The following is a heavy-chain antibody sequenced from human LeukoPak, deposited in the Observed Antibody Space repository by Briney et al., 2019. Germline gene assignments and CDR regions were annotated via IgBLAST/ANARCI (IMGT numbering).Heavy chain of an antibody. CDR3: ARDRTIGELVDY. D-gene: IGHD3-10*01. J-gene: IGHJ4*02. CDR1: GFTFSSYS. CDR2: IRSRSSYI. Sequence: AGGSLRLSCAASGFTFSSYSMNWVRQAPGKGLEWVSCIRSRSSYIYYADSVKGRFTISRDNAKNSLYLQMNNLRAEDTAVYYCARDRTIGELVDYWGQGTLVTVSS. V-gene: IGHV3-21*01.